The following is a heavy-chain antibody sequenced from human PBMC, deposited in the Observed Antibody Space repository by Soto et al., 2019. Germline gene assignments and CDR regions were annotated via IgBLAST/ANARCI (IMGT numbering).Heavy chain of an antibody. Sequence: QITLKESGPTLVKPTQTLTLTCTFSGFSLTTSGVGVGWIRQPPGKALEWLALIYWDDEKRYSPSLHSRLTIPKETSKNLGDLTVTNMNPADTGAYYCAHRLYASSDDAFDIWGEGTIVYVSS. CDR3: AHRLYASSDDAFDI. J-gene: IGHJ3*02. CDR2: IYWDDEK. D-gene: IGHD6-6*01. CDR1: GFSLTTSGVG. V-gene: IGHV2-5*02.